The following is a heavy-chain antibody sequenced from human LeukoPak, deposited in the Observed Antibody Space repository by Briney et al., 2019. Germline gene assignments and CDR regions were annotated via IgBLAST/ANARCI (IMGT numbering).Heavy chain of an antibody. J-gene: IGHJ4*02. CDR2: ISWNSITK. CDR1: GFTFSSYG. D-gene: IGHD3-9*01. Sequence: GGSLRLSCAASGFTFSSYGMHWVRQVPGKGLEWVSDISWNSITKRYADPVRGRFTISRDNARNSLYLQMTNVRPDDTAFYFCAKAVPATNYLDLWGQGTLVTVSS. CDR3: AKAVPATNYLDL. V-gene: IGHV3-9*01.